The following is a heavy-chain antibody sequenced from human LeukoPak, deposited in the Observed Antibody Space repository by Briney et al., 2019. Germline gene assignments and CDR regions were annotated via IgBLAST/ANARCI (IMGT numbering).Heavy chain of an antibody. D-gene: IGHD3-22*01. CDR1: GGTFSSYA. CDR2: IIPIFGTA. Sequence: ASVKVSCKASGGTFSSYAISWVRQAPGQGLEWMGGIIPIFGTANYAQEFQGRVTITADESTSTAYMELSSLRSEDTAVYYCARPPIAPRKYYYDSSGYLFDYWGQGTLVTVSS. CDR3: ARPPIAPRKYYYDSSGYLFDY. J-gene: IGHJ4*02. V-gene: IGHV1-69*13.